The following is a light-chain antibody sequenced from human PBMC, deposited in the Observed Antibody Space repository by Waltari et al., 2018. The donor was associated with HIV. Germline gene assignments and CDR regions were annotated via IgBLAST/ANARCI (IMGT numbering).Light chain of an antibody. Sequence: QSALTQPASVSGSPGQSITIPCPGPSSDVGPYHYVSCYQQHPGKAPKLIIYEVSTRPSGISDRFSGSKSDNAASLTIAALQPEDEADYYCSSYTNTNISFGGGTKLTVL. J-gene: IGLJ2*01. CDR3: SSYTNTNIS. V-gene: IGLV2-14*01. CDR2: EVS. CDR1: SSDVGPYHY.